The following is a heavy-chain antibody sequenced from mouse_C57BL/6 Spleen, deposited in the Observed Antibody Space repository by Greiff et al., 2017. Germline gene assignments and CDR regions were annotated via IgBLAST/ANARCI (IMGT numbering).Heavy chain of an antibody. CDR2: ISSGSSTI. Sequence: EVMLVESGGGLVKPGGSLKLSCAASGFTFSDYGMHWVRQAPEKGLEWVAYISSGSSTIYYADTVKGRFTISRDNAKNTLFLQMTSLRSEYTAMYYCARGGNWYCDVWGTGTTVTVSS. V-gene: IGHV5-17*01. CDR1: GFTFSDYG. CDR3: ARGGNWYCDV. J-gene: IGHJ1*03.